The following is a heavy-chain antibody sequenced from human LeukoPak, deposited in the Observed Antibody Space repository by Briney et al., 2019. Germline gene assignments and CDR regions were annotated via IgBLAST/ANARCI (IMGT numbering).Heavy chain of an antibody. CDR1: RFTLNSYV. J-gene: IGHJ6*02. CDR3: AKSTIRYYDILTGCKSYSYGTDV. CDR2: LRGRGRSR. Sequence: GAAPRPSCATSRFTLNSYVMRLVRQAPGKGLGWVRALRGRGRSRYCAGSVQGPLTNSRDNSKNTLYLQMNSLRAEDTAVYYCAKSTIRYYDILTGCKSYSYGTDVWGRGTTVTVSS. V-gene: IGHV3-23*01. D-gene: IGHD3-9*01.